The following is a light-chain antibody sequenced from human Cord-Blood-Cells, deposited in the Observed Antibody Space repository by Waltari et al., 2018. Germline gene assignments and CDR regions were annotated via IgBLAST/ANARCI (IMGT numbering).Light chain of an antibody. CDR2: GAS. CDR3: QQYNNCPPLASYT. V-gene: IGKV3-15*01. J-gene: IGKJ2*01. Sequence: EIVMTQSPATLSVSPGERATLSCRASQSVSSNLAWYQQKPGQAPRLLIYGASTRATGIPARFSGSGSGTEFTLTISSLQSEDFAVYYCQQYNNCPPLASYTFGQGTKLEIK. CDR1: QSVSSN.